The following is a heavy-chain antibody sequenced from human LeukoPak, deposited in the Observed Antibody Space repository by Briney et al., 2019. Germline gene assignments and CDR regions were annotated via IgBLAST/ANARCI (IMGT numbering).Heavy chain of an antibody. D-gene: IGHD1-26*01. J-gene: IGHJ4*02. Sequence: SVKVSCKASGYTFTNYGISWVRQAPGQGLEWMGGIIPIFGTANYARKFQGRVTITADESTSTAYMELSSLRSEDTAVYYCARRFSGSHFDYWGQGTLVTVSP. CDR3: ARRFSGSHFDY. CDR1: GYTFTNYG. CDR2: IIPIFGTA. V-gene: IGHV1-69*13.